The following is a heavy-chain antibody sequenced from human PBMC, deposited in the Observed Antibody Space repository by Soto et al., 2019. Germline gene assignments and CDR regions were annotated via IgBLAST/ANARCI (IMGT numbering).Heavy chain of an antibody. CDR1: GFTFSSFA. V-gene: IGHV3-23*01. CDR3: ARCSGGDCYSDY. CDR2: ISGSGAGT. J-gene: IGHJ4*02. Sequence: GGSLRLSCAASGFTFSSFAMTWVRQAPGKGLEWVSTISGSGAGTYYADSVKGRFTISRDNSKNTLYLQMNSLRADDTAVYYCARCSGGDCYSDYWGQGTLVTVSS. D-gene: IGHD2-21*02.